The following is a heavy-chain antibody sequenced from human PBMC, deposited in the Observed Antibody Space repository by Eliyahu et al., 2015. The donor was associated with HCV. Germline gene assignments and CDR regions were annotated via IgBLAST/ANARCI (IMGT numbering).Heavy chain of an antibody. Sequence: QVQLVQSGAEVKKPGSSVKVSCKASGGTFSSYAISWVRKAPGQGLEWMGGVIPIFGTANYAQKFQGRVTITADKSTSTAYMELSSLRSEDTAVYYCARAVLELPYYYYGMDVWGQGTTVTVSS. CDR1: GGTFSSYA. V-gene: IGHV1-69*06. J-gene: IGHJ6*02. CDR2: VIPIFGTA. D-gene: IGHD3-10*01. CDR3: ARAVLELPYYYYGMDV.